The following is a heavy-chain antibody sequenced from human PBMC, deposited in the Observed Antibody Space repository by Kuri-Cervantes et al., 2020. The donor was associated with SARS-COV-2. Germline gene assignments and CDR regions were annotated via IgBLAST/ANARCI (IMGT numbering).Heavy chain of an antibody. D-gene: IGHD6-6*01. CDR3: ARGHQPRGIAARYYYCYYGMDV. CDR1: GCTFTGYY. CDR2: INDGNGNK. J-gene: IGHJ6*02. Sequence: ASVKVSCKACGCTFTGYYMHWVRQAPGQGLEWMGWINDGNGNKKYSQTYQGRVTITRDTSASTAYMELSSLRSEDTAVYYCARGHQPRGIAARYYYCYYGMDVWGRGTTVTVSS. V-gene: IGHV1-3*01.